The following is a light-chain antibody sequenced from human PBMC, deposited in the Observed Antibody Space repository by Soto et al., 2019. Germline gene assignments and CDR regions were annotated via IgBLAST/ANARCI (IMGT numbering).Light chain of an antibody. V-gene: IGLV2-14*01. CDR2: DVS. J-gene: IGLJ1*01. CDR1: SSDVGGYNY. Sequence: QSVLTQAASVSGSPGQSISISCTGTSSDVGGYNYVSWYQQHPGKAPKLMIYDVSNRPSGVSNRFSGSKSGNTASLTISGLQAEDEADYSCSSYTSSSTLYVFGTGTKVTFL. CDR3: SSYTSSSTLYV.